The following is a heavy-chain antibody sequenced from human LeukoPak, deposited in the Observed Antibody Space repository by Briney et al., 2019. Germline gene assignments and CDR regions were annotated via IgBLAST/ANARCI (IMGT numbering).Heavy chain of an antibody. CDR3: ARERIERYTYASSDSDY. D-gene: IGHD5-18*01. CDR1: GYSISSDYY. CDR2: VSHSGST. J-gene: IGHJ4*02. V-gene: IGHV4-38-2*02. Sequence: SETLSLTCTVSGYSISSDYYWGWIRQPPGKGLEWIASVSHSGSTYYNPSLKSRVTISVDTSKNQFSLKVTSVTAADTALYYCARERIERYTYASSDSDYWGRGTLVTVSS.